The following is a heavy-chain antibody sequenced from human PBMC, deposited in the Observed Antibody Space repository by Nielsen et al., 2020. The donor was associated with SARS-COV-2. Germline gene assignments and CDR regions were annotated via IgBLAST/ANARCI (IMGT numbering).Heavy chain of an antibody. V-gene: IGHV5-10-1*01. D-gene: IGHD3-9*01. Sequence: GESLKISCQGSGSSFTSYWISWVRQMPGKGLEWMGRIDPSDSYTNYSPSFQGHVTISADKSISTAYLQWSSLKASDTAMYYCARGTYDILTGYYNVGDYWGQGTLVTVSS. CDR2: IDPSDSYT. CDR1: GSSFTSYW. J-gene: IGHJ4*02. CDR3: ARGTYDILTGYYNVGDY.